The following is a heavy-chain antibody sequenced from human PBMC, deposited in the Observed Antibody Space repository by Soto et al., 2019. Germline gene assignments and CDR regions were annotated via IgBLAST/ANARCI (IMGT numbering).Heavy chain of an antibody. V-gene: IGHV4-59*01. Sequence: SETLSLTCTVSGGSISNYYWNWIRQSPGKGLEWIGYIYSSGSTHYNLSLQNRVTISIDTSKNQVSLKVNSVTAADTAVYYCARDHPHSYGVYYFDYWGQGTPVTVSS. J-gene: IGHJ4*02. CDR2: IYSSGST. CDR1: GGSISNYY. D-gene: IGHD5-18*01. CDR3: ARDHPHSYGVYYFDY.